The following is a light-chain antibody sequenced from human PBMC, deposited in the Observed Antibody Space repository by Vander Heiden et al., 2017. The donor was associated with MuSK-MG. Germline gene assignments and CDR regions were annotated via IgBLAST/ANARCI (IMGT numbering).Light chain of an antibody. J-gene: IGLJ3*02. CDR1: ALPKKY. CDR2: EDS. Sequence: SYDLTQPPSVSVSPGQTARITCSGDALPKKYAYWYQQKPGQAPVLVIYEDSKRPSGIPERFSGSSSKTTATLTISGAQVEDEADYYCYSKDSSGTPTFGGGTTLTVL. CDR3: YSKDSSGTPT. V-gene: IGLV3-10*01.